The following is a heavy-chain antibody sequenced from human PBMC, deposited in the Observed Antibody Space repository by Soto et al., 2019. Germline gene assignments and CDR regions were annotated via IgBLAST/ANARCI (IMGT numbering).Heavy chain of an antibody. CDR3: SCSSGSYLGSQQF. V-gene: IGHV3-23*01. J-gene: IGHJ4*02. CDR1: GFTFSNYA. CDR2: VSGGGGST. Sequence: GGSLRLSCAGSGFTFSNYAMSWVRQAPGKGLEWVSGVSGGGGSTFYVDSVEGRFTVSRDNSKNTLYLQMNSLRAEDTAVYYCSCSSGSYLGSQQFWGQGTLVTVSS. D-gene: IGHD3-10*01.